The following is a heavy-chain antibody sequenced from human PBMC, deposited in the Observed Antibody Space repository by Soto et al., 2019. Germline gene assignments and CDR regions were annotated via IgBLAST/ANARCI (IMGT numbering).Heavy chain of an antibody. CDR2: IIPILGET. CDR1: GTIFSSYT. Sequence: QVQLVQSGAEVKKPGSSVRVSCKASGTIFSSYTISWVRPAPGQGLEWMGRIIPILGETNSAQKFQGRVTLTADKYTNTAYMELNSLRLEDTAVYYCARGLGGRMDDWGQGTTVTVSS. J-gene: IGHJ6*02. V-gene: IGHV1-69*08. CDR3: ARGLGGRMDD. D-gene: IGHD3-16*01.